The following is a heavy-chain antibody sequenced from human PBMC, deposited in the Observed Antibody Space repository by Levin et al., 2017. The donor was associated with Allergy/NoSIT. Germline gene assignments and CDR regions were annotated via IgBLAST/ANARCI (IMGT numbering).Heavy chain of an antibody. Sequence: PGESLKISCAASGFTFSDYSVNWVRQAPGKGLEWVSSISPNSNYIYYADSLKGRFTISRDNAQSSVFLQMNSLRAEDTALYYCARSGSPDYWGQGTLVTVSS. D-gene: IGHD3-22*01. CDR1: GFTFSDYS. CDR3: ARSGSPDY. J-gene: IGHJ4*02. CDR2: ISPNSNYI. V-gene: IGHV3-21*01.